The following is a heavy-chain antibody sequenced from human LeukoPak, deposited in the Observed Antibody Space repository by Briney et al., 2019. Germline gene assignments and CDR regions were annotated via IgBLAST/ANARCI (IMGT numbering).Heavy chain of an antibody. J-gene: IGHJ4*02. D-gene: IGHD2-2*02. CDR3: AKSPGKYQLLYHYFDY. CDR1: GFTFSGYA. V-gene: IGHV3-48*04. Sequence: PGGSLRLSCAASGFTFSGYAMNWVRQAPGKGLEWVSHIYSSDTTYADSVKGRFTISRDNAKNSLYLQMNSLRAEDTAVYYCAKSPGKYQLLYHYFDYWGQGTLVTVSS. CDR2: IYSSDTT.